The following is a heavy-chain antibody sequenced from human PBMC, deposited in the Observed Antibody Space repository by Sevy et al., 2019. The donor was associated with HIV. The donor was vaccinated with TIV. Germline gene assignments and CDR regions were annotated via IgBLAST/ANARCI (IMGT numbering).Heavy chain of an antibody. J-gene: IGHJ3*01. V-gene: IGHV4-30-2*01. CDR2: IFQSGAT. CDR1: GGSINSGGYS. Sequence: SETLSLTCAVSGGSINSGGYSWSWIRQPTGKGLEWIGYIFQSGATYYIPSLQSRDSISVDMSKTQCSLNLRSVTAADTAVYYCASGRVGDSSSWYGAFDVWGQGTMVTVSS. CDR3: ASGRVGDSSSWYGAFDV. D-gene: IGHD6-13*01.